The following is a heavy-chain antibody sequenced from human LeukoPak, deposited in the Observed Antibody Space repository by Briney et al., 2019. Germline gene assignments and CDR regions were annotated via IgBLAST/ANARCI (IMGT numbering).Heavy chain of an antibody. CDR1: GGSFSGYY. CDR3: ARGGVGQQWLLKGAIDY. D-gene: IGHD6-19*01. V-gene: IGHV4-34*01. J-gene: IGHJ4*02. Sequence: SETLSLTCAVYGGSFSGYYWSWIRQPPGKGLEWIGEINHSGSTNYNPSLKSRVTISVDTSKNQFSLKLSSVTAADTAVYYCARGGVGQQWLLKGAIDYWGQGTLVTVSS. CDR2: INHSGST.